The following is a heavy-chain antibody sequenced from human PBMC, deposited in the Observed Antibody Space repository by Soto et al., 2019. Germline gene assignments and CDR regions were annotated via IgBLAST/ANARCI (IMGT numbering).Heavy chain of an antibody. D-gene: IGHD1-1*01. CDR3: ARENDGNAFDF. V-gene: IGHV3-48*03. J-gene: IGHJ4*02. CDR2: INSGGTSI. Sequence: GGSLRLSCGVSGFTFSNYEMNWVRQAPGKGLEWVSYINSGGTSIKYADSVKGRFTISRDNAWSSLYLQMNSLRDDDTAVYYCARENDGNAFDFWGQSALVTVSS. CDR1: GFTFSNYE.